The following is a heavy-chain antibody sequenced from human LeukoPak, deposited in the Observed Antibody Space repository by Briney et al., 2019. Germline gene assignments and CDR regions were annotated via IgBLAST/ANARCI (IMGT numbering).Heavy chain of an antibody. CDR2: ISYDGTNK. Sequence: PGRSLRLSCAASGFTFSRYGMHWVRQAPGKGLEWVAVISYDGTNKFYADSVKGRFTLSRDNSKNTLYLEMNSLRADDTAVYYCAKDQMIRWGSPIDDYWGQGTLVTASS. CDR1: GFTFSRYG. CDR3: AKDQMIRWGSPIDDY. V-gene: IGHV3-30*18. D-gene: IGHD3-16*01. J-gene: IGHJ4*02.